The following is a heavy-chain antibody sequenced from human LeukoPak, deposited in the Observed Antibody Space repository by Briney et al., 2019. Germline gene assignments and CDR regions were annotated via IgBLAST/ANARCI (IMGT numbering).Heavy chain of an antibody. V-gene: IGHV4-59*01. D-gene: IGHD3-22*01. CDR1: GGSFSGYY. J-gene: IGHJ6*02. CDR2: VYYSGSI. Sequence: PSETLSLTCAVSGGSFSGYYWSWIRQPPGKGLEWIGYVYYSGSINYNPSLKSRVTISVDTSKNQFSLKLSSVTAADTAVYYCARDLHYYDSSVGMDVWGQGTTVTVSS. CDR3: ARDLHYYDSSVGMDV.